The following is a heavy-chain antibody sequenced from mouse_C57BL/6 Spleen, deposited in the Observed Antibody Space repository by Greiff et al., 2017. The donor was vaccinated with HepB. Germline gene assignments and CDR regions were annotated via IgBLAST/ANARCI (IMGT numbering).Heavy chain of an antibody. Sequence: CKASGYAFSNSWMNWVKQRPGKGLEWIGRIYPGDGDTNYNGKFKGKATLTADKSSSTAYMQLSSLTSEDSAVYFCARSRSLGAMDYWGQGTSVTVSS. V-gene: IGHV1-82*01. D-gene: IGHD3-3*01. CDR1: GYAFSNSW. J-gene: IGHJ4*01. CDR3: ARSRSLGAMDY. CDR2: IYPGDGDT.